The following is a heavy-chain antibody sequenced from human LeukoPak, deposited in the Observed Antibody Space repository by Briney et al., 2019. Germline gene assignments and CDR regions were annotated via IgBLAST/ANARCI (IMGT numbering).Heavy chain of an antibody. J-gene: IGHJ4*02. CDR3: ARRFEVEGSGWERLHYYFDY. Sequence: SETLSLTCTVSGGSISSYYWSWIRQPPGKGLEWIGYIYYSGSTNYNPSLKSRVTISVDTSKNQFSLKLSSVTATDTAVYYCARRFEVEGSGWERLHYYFDYWGQGTLVTVSS. V-gene: IGHV4-59*08. D-gene: IGHD6-19*01. CDR1: GGSISSYY. CDR2: IYYSGST.